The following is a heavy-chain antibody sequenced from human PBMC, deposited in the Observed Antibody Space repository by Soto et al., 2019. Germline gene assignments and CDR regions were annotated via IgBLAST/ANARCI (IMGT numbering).Heavy chain of an antibody. CDR2: ISWNSGSI. Sequence: EVQLVESGGGLVQPGRSLRLSCAASGFTFDDYAMHWVRQAPGKGLEWVSGISWNSGSIGYADSVKGRFTISRDNGNNSLYLQMDCLRAEDTALCYCATDSVLGGVVIGVGAFDIWGQGRMVTVSS. D-gene: IGHD3-3*01. CDR1: GFTFDDYA. CDR3: ATDSVLGGVVIGVGAFDI. V-gene: IGHV3-9*01. J-gene: IGHJ3*02.